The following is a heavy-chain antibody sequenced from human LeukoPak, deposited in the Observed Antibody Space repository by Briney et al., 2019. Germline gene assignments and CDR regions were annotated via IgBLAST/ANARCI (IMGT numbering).Heavy chain of an antibody. CDR3: ARALYSDY. J-gene: IGHJ4*02. Sequence: GGSLRLSCAASGFTFSRYWMSWVRQAPGKGLEWVANIKQDGSEKYYVDSVKGRFTISRDNAKNSLYLQMNSLRAEDTAVYYCARALYSDYWGQGTLVTVSS. V-gene: IGHV3-7*01. CDR2: IKQDGSEK. CDR1: GFTFSRYW.